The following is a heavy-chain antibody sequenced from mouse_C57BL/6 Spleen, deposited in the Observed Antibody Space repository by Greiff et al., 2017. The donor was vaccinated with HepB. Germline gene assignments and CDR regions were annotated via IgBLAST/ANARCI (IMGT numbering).Heavy chain of an antibody. Sequence: EVQLQQSGAELVRPGASVKLSCTASGFNIKDDYMHWVKQRPEQGLEWIGWIDPENGDTEYASKFQGKATITADISSNTAYLQLSSLTSEDTAVYYCTVYDGYYRFDYWGQGTTLTVSS. CDR3: TVYDGYYRFDY. D-gene: IGHD2-3*01. J-gene: IGHJ2*01. CDR1: GFNIKDDY. V-gene: IGHV14-4*01. CDR2: IDPENGDT.